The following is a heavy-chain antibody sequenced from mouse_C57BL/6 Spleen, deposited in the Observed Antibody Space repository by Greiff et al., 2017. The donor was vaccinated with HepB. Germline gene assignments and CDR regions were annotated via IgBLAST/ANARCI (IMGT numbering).Heavy chain of an antibody. J-gene: IGHJ1*03. V-gene: IGHV1-4*01. CDR2: INPSSGYT. CDR3: ARSHYYGTLYWYFDV. D-gene: IGHD1-1*01. Sequence: QVQLQQSGAELARPGASVKMSCKASGYTFTSYTMHWVKQRPGQGLEWIGYINPSSGYTKYNQKFKDKATLTADKSSSTAYMQLSSLTSEDSAVYYCARSHYYGTLYWYFDVWGTGTTVTVSS. CDR1: GYTFTSYT.